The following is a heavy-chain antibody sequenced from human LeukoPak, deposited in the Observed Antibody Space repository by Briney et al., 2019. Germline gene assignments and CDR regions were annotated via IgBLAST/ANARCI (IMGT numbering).Heavy chain of an antibody. J-gene: IGHJ6*03. V-gene: IGHV1-2*02. CDR3: ARLVRGGYYMDV. CDR2: INPNSGGT. CDR1: GYTFTCYY. Sequence: ASVKVSCKASGYTFTCYYMHWVRQAPGQGLEWMGWINPNSGGTNYAQKFQGRGTMTRDTSISTAYMELSRLRSDDTAVYYCARLVRGGYYMDVWGKGTTVTVSS. D-gene: IGHD3-10*01.